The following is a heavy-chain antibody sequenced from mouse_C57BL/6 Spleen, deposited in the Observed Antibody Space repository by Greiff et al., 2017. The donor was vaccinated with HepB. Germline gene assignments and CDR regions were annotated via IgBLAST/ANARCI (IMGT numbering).Heavy chain of an antibody. D-gene: IGHD1-1*01. Sequence: VQLQQPGAELVKPGASVKLSCKASGYTFTSYWMHWVKQRPGQGLEWIGMIHPNSGSTNYNEKFKSKATLTVDKSSSTAYMQLSSLTSEDSAVYYCAGLLRSGDYYYAMDYWGQGTSVTVSS. CDR3: AGLLRSGDYYYAMDY. V-gene: IGHV1-64*01. CDR1: GYTFTSYW. CDR2: IHPNSGST. J-gene: IGHJ4*01.